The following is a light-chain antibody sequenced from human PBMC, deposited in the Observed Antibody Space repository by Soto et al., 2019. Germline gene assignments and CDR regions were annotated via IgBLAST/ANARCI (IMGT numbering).Light chain of an antibody. Sequence: DIQMTQSPSSLSASVGDRVAITCRASQGISNYLAWYQQKPGKVPKLLIYAASTFQSGVPSRFSGSGSGTDFTLTISSLQPEDVATYYCQKYNRAPFTCGPGTKVDIK. CDR1: QGISNY. CDR3: QKYNRAPFT. J-gene: IGKJ3*01. V-gene: IGKV1-27*01. CDR2: AAS.